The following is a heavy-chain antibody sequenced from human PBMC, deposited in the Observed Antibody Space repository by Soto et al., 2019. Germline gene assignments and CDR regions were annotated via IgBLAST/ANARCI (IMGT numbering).Heavy chain of an antibody. CDR3: ATWGSTSIFIVYGMDV. V-gene: IGHV1-24*01. D-gene: IGHD2-2*01. J-gene: IGHJ6*02. Sequence: ASVKVSCKVSGYTLTELSMHWVRQAPGKGLEWMGGFDPEDGETIYAQKFQGRVTMTEDTSTDTAYMELSSLRSEDTAVYYCATWGSTSIFIVYGMDVWGQGTTVTVSS. CDR2: FDPEDGET. CDR1: GYTLTELS.